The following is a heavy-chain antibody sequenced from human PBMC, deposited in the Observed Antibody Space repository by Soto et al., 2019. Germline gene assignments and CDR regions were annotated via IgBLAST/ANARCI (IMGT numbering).Heavy chain of an antibody. D-gene: IGHD3-3*01. J-gene: IGHJ6*02. V-gene: IGHV1-69*01. CDR3: ARGGTIFGVVLYYRYGMDV. CDR2: IIPIFGTA. Sequence: QVQLVQSGAEVKKPGSSVKVSCKASGGTFSSYAISWVRQAPGQGLEWMGGIIPIFGTANYAQKFQGRVTFTADESTSTAYMELSSLRSEDTAVYYCARGGTIFGVVLYYRYGMDVWGQGTTVTVSS. CDR1: GGTFSSYA.